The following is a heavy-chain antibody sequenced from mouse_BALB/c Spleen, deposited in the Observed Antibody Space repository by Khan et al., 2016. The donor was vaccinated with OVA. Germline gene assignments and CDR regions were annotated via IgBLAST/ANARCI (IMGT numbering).Heavy chain of an antibody. Sequence: VKLMESGPGLAAPSQSLSITCTISGFSLTTYGVHWVRQPPGKGLEWLVVIWSDGNKTYNSTLKTRLTIIKDKPWSQAFLKKNSLQTDDTAIYSGARQPYYHYNIMDYWGQGTSVTVSS. D-gene: IGHD2-10*01. CDR3: ARQPYYHYNIMDY. V-gene: IGHV2-6-1*01. CDR2: IWSDGNK. J-gene: IGHJ4*01. CDR1: GFSLTTYG.